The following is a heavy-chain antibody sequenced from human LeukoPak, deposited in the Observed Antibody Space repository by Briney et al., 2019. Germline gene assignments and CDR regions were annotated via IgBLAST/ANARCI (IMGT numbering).Heavy chain of an antibody. CDR3: ARDREVGATIHDY. J-gene: IGHJ4*02. D-gene: IGHD1-26*01. CDR2: IKPDGSDK. CDR1: GFTLSNYY. V-gene: IGHV3-7*01. Sequence: GGSLRLSCAAPGFTLSNYYMSWVRQVPGKGLEWVANIKPDGSDKSYVDSVKGRFTISRDNAENSLYLQLNSLRVDDTAVYFCARDREVGATIHDYWGQGALVTVSS.